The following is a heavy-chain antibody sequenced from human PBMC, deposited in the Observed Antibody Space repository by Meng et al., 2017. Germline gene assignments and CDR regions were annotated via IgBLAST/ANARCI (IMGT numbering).Heavy chain of an antibody. CDR1: GGSRSSSDR. CDR3: ARDGRSWD. D-gene: IGHD3-16*01. V-gene: IGHV4-4*02. J-gene: IGHJ4*02. CDR2: IYHSGSN. Sequence: QVTRLESGPGEVKAAGTLTLTGAVSGGSRSSSDRWRWVRQQPGKGLEWIGEIYHSGSNNFNPSLKSRVTISVDKSKIQFSLKLSSVTAADTAVYYCARDGRSWDWGQGTLVTVSS.